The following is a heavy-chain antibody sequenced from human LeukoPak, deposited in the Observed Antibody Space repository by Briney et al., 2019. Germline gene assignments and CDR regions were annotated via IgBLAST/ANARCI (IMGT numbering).Heavy chain of an antibody. Sequence: PEGSLRLSCAASGFTFGDYAMSWVRQAPGKGLEWVGFIRSKAYGGTTEYAASVKGRFTISRDDSKSIAYLQMNSLKTEDTAVYYCTGNYYDSSGYYYYMDVWGKGTTVTVSS. CDR1: GFTFGDYA. D-gene: IGHD3-22*01. CDR3: TGNYYDSSGYYYYMDV. J-gene: IGHJ6*03. V-gene: IGHV3-49*04. CDR2: IRSKAYGGTT.